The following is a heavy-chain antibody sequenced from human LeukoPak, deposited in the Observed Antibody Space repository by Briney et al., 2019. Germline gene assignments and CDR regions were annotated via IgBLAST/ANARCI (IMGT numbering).Heavy chain of an antibody. J-gene: IGHJ4*02. CDR1: GFTFSDYY. Sequence: PGGSLRLSCAASGFTFSDYYMSWIRQAPGKGLEWVSYIRSSSTYTNYADSVKGRFTISRDNAMNSLYLQMNSLRAEDTALYYCARGETVAGTLMSDWGQGTLVTVSS. CDR2: IRSSSTYT. D-gene: IGHD6-19*01. CDR3: ARGETVAGTLMSD. V-gene: IGHV3-11*05.